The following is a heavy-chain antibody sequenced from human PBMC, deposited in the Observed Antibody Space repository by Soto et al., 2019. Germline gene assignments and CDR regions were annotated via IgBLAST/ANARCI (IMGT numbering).Heavy chain of an antibody. D-gene: IGHD3-22*01. J-gene: IGHJ4*02. CDR1: GYTFTSYY. V-gene: IGHV1-46*01. CDR2: INPSGGST. Sequence: GASVKVSCKASGYTFTSYYMHWVRQAPGQGLEWMGIINPSGGSTSYAQKFQGRVTMTRDTSTSTVYMELSSLRSEDTAVYYCARDKQSYYYDSSGYPDYWGQGTLVNVSS. CDR3: ARDKQSYYYDSSGYPDY.